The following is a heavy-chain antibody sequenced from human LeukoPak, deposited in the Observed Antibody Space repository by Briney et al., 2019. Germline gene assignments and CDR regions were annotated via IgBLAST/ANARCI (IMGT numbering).Heavy chain of an antibody. CDR1: GFTFSVYR. D-gene: IGHD6-6*01. CDR3: SRSSEYSTSSGQNL. J-gene: IGHJ4*02. CDR2: ISSSGSYI. V-gene: IGHV3-21*01. Sequence: GGSLRLSCAAPGFTFSVYRMNWVRQAPGKGLECVASISSSGSYIYHADSVKGRFTISRDNAKNSLYLQMNSLRVEDTAVYYCSRSSEYSTSSGQNLWGQGTLVTVSS.